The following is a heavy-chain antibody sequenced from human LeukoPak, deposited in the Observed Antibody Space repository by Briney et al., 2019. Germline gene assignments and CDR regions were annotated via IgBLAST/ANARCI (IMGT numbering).Heavy chain of an antibody. D-gene: IGHD2-2*01. CDR2: TYYSGST. CDR3: ARGLVVPAAPVGWYFDL. Sequence: SETLSLTCTVSGGSISSGGYYWSWIRQHPGKGLEWIGYTYYSGSTYYNPSLKSRVTISVDTSKNQFSLKLSSVTAADTAVYYCARGLVVPAAPVGWYFDLWGRGTLVTVSS. V-gene: IGHV4-31*03. CDR1: GGSISSGGYY. J-gene: IGHJ2*01.